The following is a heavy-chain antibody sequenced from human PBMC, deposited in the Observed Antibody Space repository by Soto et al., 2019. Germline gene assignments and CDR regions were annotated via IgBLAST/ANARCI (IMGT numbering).Heavy chain of an antibody. CDR1: GYTCTSYD. D-gene: IGHD2-8*02. J-gene: IGHJ4*02. CDR2: MNPNSGNT. V-gene: IGHV1-8*01. CDR3: ASSSESPGPPDY. Sequence: QVQLVQSGAEVKKPGASVKVSCKASGYTCTSYDINWVRQATGQGLEWMGWMNPNSGNTGYAQKFQGRVTMTRNTSIGTAYMEMSSLRSEDSAVYYCASSSESPGPPDYWGQGTLVTVSS.